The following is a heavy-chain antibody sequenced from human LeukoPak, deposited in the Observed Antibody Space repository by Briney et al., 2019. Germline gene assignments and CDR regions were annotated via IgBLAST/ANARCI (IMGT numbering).Heavy chain of an antibody. Sequence: SVKVSCKASGGTFSSYAISWVRQAPGQGLEWMGRIIPIFGTANYAQKFQGRVTITTDESTSTAYMELSSLRSEDTAVYYCARSGSSGWYREFDYWGQETLVTVSS. CDR3: ARSGSSGWYREFDY. D-gene: IGHD6-19*01. V-gene: IGHV1-69*05. CDR1: GGTFSSYA. CDR2: IIPIFGTA. J-gene: IGHJ4*02.